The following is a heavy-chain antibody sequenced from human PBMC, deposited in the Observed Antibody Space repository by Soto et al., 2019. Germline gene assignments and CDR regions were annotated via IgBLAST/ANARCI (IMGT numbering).Heavy chain of an antibody. Sequence: PGGSLILSCAASGFTFSSYGMHWVRQAPGKGLEWVAVIWYDGSNKYYADSVKGRFTISRDNSKNTLYLQMNSLRAEDTAVYYCASLGYSYGSDAFDIWGQGTMVTVSS. CDR3: ASLGYSYGSDAFDI. CDR1: GFTFSSYG. V-gene: IGHV3-33*01. D-gene: IGHD5-18*01. J-gene: IGHJ3*02. CDR2: IWYDGSNK.